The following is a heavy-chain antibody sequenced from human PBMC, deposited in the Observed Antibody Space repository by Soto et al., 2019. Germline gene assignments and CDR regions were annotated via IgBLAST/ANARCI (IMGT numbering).Heavy chain of an antibody. CDR2: IYYSGST. V-gene: IGHV4-39*01. Sequence: PSETLSLTCTVSGGSISSSGRYWGWIRQPLGKGLEWIGSIYYSGSTYYNPSLKSRVTISVDTSKNQFSLKLSSVTAADTAVYYCAKQMYTSDWSPTFDYWGQGTLVTVS. J-gene: IGHJ4*02. D-gene: IGHD6-19*01. CDR3: AKQMYTSDWSPTFDY. CDR1: GGSISSSGRY.